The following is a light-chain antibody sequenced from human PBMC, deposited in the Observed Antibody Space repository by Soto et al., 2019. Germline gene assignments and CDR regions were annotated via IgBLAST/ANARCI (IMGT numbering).Light chain of an antibody. V-gene: IGKV3-11*01. Sequence: IVLTQSPATLSLSPWDRATLSCRASQSVAYTYLAWFQQKPGQAPRLPIYGASNRATGTPARFSGSGSGTDFTLTISSLEPEDFAVYYCQQRSKWVTFGRGTKVDIK. CDR2: GAS. J-gene: IGKJ4*01. CDR1: QSVAYTY. CDR3: QQRSKWVT.